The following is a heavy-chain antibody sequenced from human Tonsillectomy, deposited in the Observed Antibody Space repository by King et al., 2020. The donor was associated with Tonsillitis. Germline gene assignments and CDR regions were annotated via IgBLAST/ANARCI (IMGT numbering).Heavy chain of an antibody. V-gene: IGHV3-74*01. J-gene: IGHJ6*02. Sequence: VQLVESGGGLVQPGGSLRLSCAAAGFTFSSYWMHWVRQAPGKGLVWVSRINSDGSSTNYADSVKGRFTISRDNAKNTLYLQMNSLRAEDTAVYYCAREGADYGDLGDHYYYYYAMDIWGQGTTVTVSS. CDR1: GFTFSSYW. CDR3: AREGADYGDLGDHYYYYYAMDI. D-gene: IGHD4-17*01. CDR2: INSDGSST.